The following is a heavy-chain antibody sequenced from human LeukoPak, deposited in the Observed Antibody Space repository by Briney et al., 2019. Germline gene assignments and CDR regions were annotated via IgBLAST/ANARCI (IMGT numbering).Heavy chain of an antibody. V-gene: IGHV3-21*01. CDR2: ISSSSAYI. D-gene: IGHD3-22*01. CDR3: ARGFESSYYDSPAWFDP. Sequence: GGSLRLSCAASGFTFSSYAMNWVRQAPGKGLDWVSSISSSSAYIYYADSVKGRFTISRDNAKNSLYLQMNSLRAEDTAVYYCARGFESSYYDSPAWFDPWGQGTLVTVSS. J-gene: IGHJ5*02. CDR1: GFTFSSYA.